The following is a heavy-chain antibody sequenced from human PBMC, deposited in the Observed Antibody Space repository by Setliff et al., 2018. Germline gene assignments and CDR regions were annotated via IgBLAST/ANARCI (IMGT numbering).Heavy chain of an antibody. V-gene: IGHV4-39*07. Sequence: PSETLSLTCTVSGDSISSTSYQWGWDRQPPGKGLEWIGSIYYTGTAYYNPSLKSRVTISVDTSKNQFSLKLSPVTAADTAMYYCARGYYYDSSSYSTDYFDYWGQGTLVTVSS. D-gene: IGHD3-22*01. J-gene: IGHJ4*02. CDR1: GDSISSTSYQ. CDR2: IYYTGTA. CDR3: ARGYYYDSSSYSTDYFDY.